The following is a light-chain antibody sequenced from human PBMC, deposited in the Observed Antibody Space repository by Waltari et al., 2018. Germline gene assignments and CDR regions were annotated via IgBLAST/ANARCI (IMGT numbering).Light chain of an antibody. J-gene: IGKJ2*01. CDR2: AAS. CDR3: QQLNSYPRT. V-gene: IGKV1-9*01. Sequence: DIQLTQSPSFLSASVGHRVTIACRASQGISRSLAWYQQKPGKAPKLLIYAASTLQSGVPSRFSGDGSGTEFTLTISSLQPEDSATYYCQQLNSYPRTFGQGTKLEIK. CDR1: QGISRS.